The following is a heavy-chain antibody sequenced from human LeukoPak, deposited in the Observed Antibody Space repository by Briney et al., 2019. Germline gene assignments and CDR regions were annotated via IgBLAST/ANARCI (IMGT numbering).Heavy chain of an antibody. V-gene: IGHV3-23*01. Sequence: AGTLRLSCAAYGLTFSGYDMSWVRQAPGKGLEWVSVISGSGGSTYYADSVKGRFTISRDNSKNTLYLQMNSLRAEDTAVYYCAKTIVRDSSGYYYYFDYWGQGTLVTVSS. CDR2: ISGSGGST. J-gene: IGHJ4*02. D-gene: IGHD3-22*01. CDR1: GLTFSGYD. CDR3: AKTIVRDSSGYYYYFDY.